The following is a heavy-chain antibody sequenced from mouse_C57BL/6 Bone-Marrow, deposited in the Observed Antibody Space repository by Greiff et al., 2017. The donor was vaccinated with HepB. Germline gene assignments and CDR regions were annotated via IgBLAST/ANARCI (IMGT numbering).Heavy chain of an antibody. CDR2: IYWDDDK. D-gene: IGHD2-2*01. V-gene: IGHV8-12*01. J-gene: IGHJ4*01. CDR3: ARRILWLRRGTSYYAMDY. CDR1: GFSLSTSGMG. Sequence: QVTLKVSGPGILQSSQTLSLTCSFSGFSLSTSGMGVSWIRQPSGKGLEWLAHIYWDDDKRYNPSLKSRLTISKDTSRNQVFLKITSVDTADTATCYCARRILWLRRGTSYYAMDYWGQGTSVTVSS.